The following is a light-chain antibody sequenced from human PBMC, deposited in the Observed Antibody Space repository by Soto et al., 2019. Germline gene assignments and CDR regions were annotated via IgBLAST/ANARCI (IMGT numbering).Light chain of an antibody. CDR1: SSDVGSYNL. V-gene: IGLV2-23*02. CDR3: CSYAGSSIVV. J-gene: IGLJ2*01. CDR2: EVS. Sequence: QSALTQPASVSGSPGQSITISCTGTSSDVGSYNLVSWYQQHPGKAPKLMIYEVSKRPSGVSNRFSGSKSGNMASLTISGLQAEDEADYYCCSYAGSSIVVFGGGTKLTVL.